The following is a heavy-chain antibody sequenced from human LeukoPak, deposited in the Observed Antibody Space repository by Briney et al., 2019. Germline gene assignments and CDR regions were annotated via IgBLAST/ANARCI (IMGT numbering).Heavy chain of an antibody. D-gene: IGHD6-13*01. Sequence: GGSLRLSCAASGFIFSTYSMIWVRQAPGKGLEWVSTMTGSGGSTYYADSVKGRFTISRDNSKNTLYLQMNSLRAEDTAVYYCAKGRSSWSAFDYWGQGTLVTVSS. CDR2: MTGSGGST. CDR1: GFIFSTYS. CDR3: AKGRSSWSAFDY. V-gene: IGHV3-23*01. J-gene: IGHJ4*02.